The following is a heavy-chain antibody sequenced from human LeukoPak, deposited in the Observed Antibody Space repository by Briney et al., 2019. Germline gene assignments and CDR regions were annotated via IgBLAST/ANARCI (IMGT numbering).Heavy chain of an antibody. CDR2: ISGSGGST. Sequence: PGGSLRLSCAASGFTFSSYAMSWVRQAPGKGLEWVSAISGSGGSTYYADSVKGRFTISRDNSKNTLYLQMNSLRAEDTAVYYCAKELCSSTSCQKGRGVDYWGQGTLVTVSS. J-gene: IGHJ4*02. CDR3: AKELCSSTSCQKGRGVDY. D-gene: IGHD2-2*01. CDR1: GFTFSSYA. V-gene: IGHV3-23*01.